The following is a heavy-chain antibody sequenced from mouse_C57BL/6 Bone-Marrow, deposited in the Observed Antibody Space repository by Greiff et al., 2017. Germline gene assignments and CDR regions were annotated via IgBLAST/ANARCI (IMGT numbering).Heavy chain of an antibody. CDR2: ISAGGSYT. CDR3: AREGRRGYFDV. J-gene: IGHJ1*03. Sequence: DVKLQESGGGLVKPGGSLKLSCAASGFTFSSYAMSWVRQTPEKRLEWVATISAGGSYTYYPDNVKGRFTISRDNAKNNLYLQMSHLKSEDTAMYYCAREGRRGYFDVWGTGTTVTVSS. CDR1: GFTFSSYA. V-gene: IGHV5-4*01.